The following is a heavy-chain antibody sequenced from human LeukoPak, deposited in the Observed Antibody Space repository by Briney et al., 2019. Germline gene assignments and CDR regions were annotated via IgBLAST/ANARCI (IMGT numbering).Heavy chain of an antibody. J-gene: IGHJ4*02. CDR1: GFTFSSYW. D-gene: IGHD3-10*01. V-gene: IGHV3-7*01. CDR3: ARDLTRHYYGSGSYGGFDY. Sequence: GGSLRLSCAASGFTFSSYWMSWVRQAPGKGLEWVANIKQDGSEKYYVDSVKGRFTISRDNAKNSLYLQMNSLRAEDTAVYYCARDLTRHYYGSGSYGGFDYWGQGTLVTVSS. CDR2: IKQDGSEK.